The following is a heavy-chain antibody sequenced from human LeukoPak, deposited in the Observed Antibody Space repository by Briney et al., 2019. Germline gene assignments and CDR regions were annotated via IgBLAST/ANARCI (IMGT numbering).Heavy chain of an antibody. J-gene: IGHJ4*02. D-gene: IGHD3-22*01. Sequence: GGSLRLSCAASGFTFSIFWMSWVRQAPGKGLEWVANIKQDGSAKYYVDSVKGRFTISRDNATLYLEMNNLRAEDMAIYYCVISYDSSGNNWGQGTLVTVSS. CDR3: VISYDSSGNN. CDR2: IKQDGSAK. V-gene: IGHV3-7*01. CDR1: GFTFSIFW.